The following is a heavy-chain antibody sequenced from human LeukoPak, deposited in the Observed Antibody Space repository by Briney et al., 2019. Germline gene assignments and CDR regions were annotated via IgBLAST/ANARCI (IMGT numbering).Heavy chain of an antibody. J-gene: IGHJ4*02. CDR1: GFTFSSYA. V-gene: IGHV3-64D*06. Sequence: GGSLRLSCSASGFTFSSYAMHWVRQAPGKGLEYVSAISSNGGSTYYADSVKGRFTISRDNSKNTLYLQMSSLRAEDTTVYYCVTDRRGILVRGTTFDYWGQGTLVTVSS. D-gene: IGHD3-10*01. CDR3: VTDRRGILVRGTTFDY. CDR2: ISSNGGST.